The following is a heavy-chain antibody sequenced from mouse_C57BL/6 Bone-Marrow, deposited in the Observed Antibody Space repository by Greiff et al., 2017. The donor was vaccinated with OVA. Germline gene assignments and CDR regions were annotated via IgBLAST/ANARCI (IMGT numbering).Heavy chain of an antibody. CDR1: GYTFTDYE. D-gene: IGHD2-3*01. V-gene: IGHV1-15*01. Sequence: QVHVKQSGAELVRPGASVTLSCKASGYTFTDYEMHWVKQTPVHGLEWIGAIDPETGGTAYNQKFKGKAILTADKSSSTAYMELRSLTSEDSAVYYCTRESDGYYWYFDVWGTGTTVTVSS. CDR2: IDPETGGT. CDR3: TRESDGYYWYFDV. J-gene: IGHJ1*03.